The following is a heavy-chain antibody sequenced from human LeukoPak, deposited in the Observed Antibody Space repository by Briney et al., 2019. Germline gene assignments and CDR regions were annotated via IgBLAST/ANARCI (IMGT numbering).Heavy chain of an antibody. CDR3: ARGSGSYGNTDAFDI. CDR2: ISSSSSTI. CDR1: GFTFSSYS. V-gene: IGHV3-48*01. Sequence: GGSLRLSCAASGFTFSSYSMNWVRQAPGKGLEWVSYISSSSSTIYYADSVKGRFTISRDNAKNSLYLQMNSLRAEDTAVYYCARGSGSYGNTDAFDIWGQGTMVTVSS. J-gene: IGHJ3*02. D-gene: IGHD1-26*01.